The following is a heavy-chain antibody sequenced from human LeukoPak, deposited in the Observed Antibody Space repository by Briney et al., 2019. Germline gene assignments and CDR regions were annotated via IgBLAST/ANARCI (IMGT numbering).Heavy chain of an antibody. J-gene: IGHJ4*02. Sequence: ASVKVSCKASGGTFSSYAIGWVRQAPGQGLEWMGWISAYNGNTNYAQKLQGRVTMTTDTSTSTAYMELRSLRSDDTAVYYCARDHLAGPSGGDYWGQGTLVTVSS. D-gene: IGHD6-19*01. V-gene: IGHV1-18*01. CDR2: ISAYNGNT. CDR3: ARDHLAGPSGGDY. CDR1: GGTFSSYA.